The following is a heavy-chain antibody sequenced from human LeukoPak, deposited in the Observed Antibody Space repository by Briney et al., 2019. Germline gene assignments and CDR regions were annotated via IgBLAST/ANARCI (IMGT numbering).Heavy chain of an antibody. CDR1: GGSFGGYY. CDR3: ARGAGWTGTGFDY. J-gene: IGHJ4*02. V-gene: IGHV4-34*01. D-gene: IGHD1-1*01. Sequence: PSETLSLTCAVYGGSFGGYYWSWIRQPPGKGLEWIGEINHSGSTNYNPSLKGRVTISVDTSKNQFSLKLSSVTAADTAVYYCARGAGWTGTGFDYWGQGTLVTVSP. CDR2: INHSGST.